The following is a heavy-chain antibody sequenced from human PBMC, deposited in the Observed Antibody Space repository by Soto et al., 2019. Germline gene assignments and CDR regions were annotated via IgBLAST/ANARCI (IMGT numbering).Heavy chain of an antibody. V-gene: IGHV3-23*01. CDR1: GFTFSSFA. CDR3: AKDQSSARRCFDY. Sequence: GGSLRLSCAASGFTFSSFAMSWVRQAPGKGLEWVSAISGSGGSTYYADSVKGRFTISRDNSKNTLYLQMNSLRAEDTAVYYCAKDQSSARRCFDYWGQGTLVTVSS. J-gene: IGHJ4*02. CDR2: ISGSGGST.